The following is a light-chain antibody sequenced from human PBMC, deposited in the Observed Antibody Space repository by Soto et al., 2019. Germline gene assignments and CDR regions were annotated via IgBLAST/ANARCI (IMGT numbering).Light chain of an antibody. CDR2: GAS. CDR3: QQYGSWT. Sequence: EIVLTQSPGTLSLSPGERATLSCRASQSFSSNYLAWYQQKPGQAPRLLIYGASSRATGIPDRFSGSGSATDFTLTISRLEPEDSAIYYCQQYGSWTFGKGTKVEIK. J-gene: IGKJ1*01. V-gene: IGKV3-20*01. CDR1: QSFSSNY.